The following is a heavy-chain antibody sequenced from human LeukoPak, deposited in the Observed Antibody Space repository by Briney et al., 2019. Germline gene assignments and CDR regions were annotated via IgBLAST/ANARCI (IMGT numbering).Heavy chain of an antibody. J-gene: IGHJ6*02. CDR1: GGSISSYY. CDR3: ARDRGYGMDV. V-gene: IGHV4-59*01. Sequence: SETPSLTCTVSGGSISSYYWSWLRQPPGKGLEWIGYIYYSGSTNYNPSLKSRVTISVDTSKNQFSLKLSSVTAADPAVYYCARDRGYGMDVWGQGTTVTVSS. CDR2: IYYSGST.